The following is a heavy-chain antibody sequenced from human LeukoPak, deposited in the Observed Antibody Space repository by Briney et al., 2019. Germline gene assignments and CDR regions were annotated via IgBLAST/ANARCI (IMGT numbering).Heavy chain of an antibody. J-gene: IGHJ6*03. CDR1: GFWFGNYG. D-gene: IGHD1-1*01. V-gene: IGHV3-30*02. Sequence: PGGSLRLSCAASGFWFGNYGMHWVRQAPGKGLEGVSFIQNDGSNKYYADSVKGRVAISRDNSKNTLYLQMNSLRTEDTAVYYCVYMWSNTGSYMDVWGTGTTVTVSS. CDR2: IQNDGSNK. CDR3: VYMWSNTGSYMDV.